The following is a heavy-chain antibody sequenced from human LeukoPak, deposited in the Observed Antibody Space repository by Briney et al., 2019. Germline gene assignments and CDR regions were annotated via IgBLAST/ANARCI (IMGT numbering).Heavy chain of an antibody. CDR1: GGSISNTNW. CDR3: ARTSRINMVLDP. D-gene: IGHD3-10*01. Sequence: SGTLSLTCGVSGGSISNTNWWTWVRQPPEKGLEWIGEIYHSGSTNYNPSLKSRVTISVDKSKNQFSLKLSSVTAADTAVYYCARTSRINMVLDPWGQGTLVTVSS. CDR2: IYHSGST. J-gene: IGHJ5*02. V-gene: IGHV4-4*02.